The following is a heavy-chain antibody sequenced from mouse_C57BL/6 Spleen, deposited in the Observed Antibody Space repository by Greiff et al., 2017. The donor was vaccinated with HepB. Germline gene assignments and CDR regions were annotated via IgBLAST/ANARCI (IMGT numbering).Heavy chain of an antibody. D-gene: IGHD2-13*01. CDR3: ARRLYYAMDY. V-gene: IGHV5-9*01. Sequence: EVQLQESGGGLVKPGGSLKLSCAASGFTFSSYTMSWVRQTPEKRLEWVATISGGGGNTYYPDSVKGRFTISRDNAKNTLYLQMSSLRSEDTALYYCARRLYYAMDYWGQGTSVTVSS. J-gene: IGHJ4*01. CDR1: GFTFSSYT. CDR2: ISGGGGNT.